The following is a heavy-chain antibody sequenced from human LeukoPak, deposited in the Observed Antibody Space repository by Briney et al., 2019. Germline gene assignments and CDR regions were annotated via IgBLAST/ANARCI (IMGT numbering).Heavy chain of an antibody. CDR2: IYTGDNT. Sequence: PGGSLRLSCAASRISDYMIWVRQAPGTGLEWVSVIYTGDNTYYANSVKGRFTISRDSSQRMLYLQMNSLRAEDTSVYYCASSTSTPGGFDFWGQGTLVTVSS. V-gene: IGHV3-66*01. D-gene: IGHD2-2*01. CDR3: ASSTSTPGGFDF. J-gene: IGHJ4*02. CDR1: RISDY.